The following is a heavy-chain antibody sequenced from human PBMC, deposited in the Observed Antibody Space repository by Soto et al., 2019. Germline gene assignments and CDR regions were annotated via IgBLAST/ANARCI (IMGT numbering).Heavy chain of an antibody. CDR1: GFPFTGYS. Sequence: EVQLLESGGGLVQPGGSLRLSCAASGFPFTGYSINWVRQAPGKGLEWVSSISGIGSSTNYADSVKGRFTISRDNSRDTVHLQMNSLRAEDTAVYYCAKSYYGAYDHRLLFDNWGQGTLVTVSS. D-gene: IGHD4-17*01. CDR3: AKSYYGAYDHRLLFDN. V-gene: IGHV3-23*01. J-gene: IGHJ4*02. CDR2: ISGIGSST.